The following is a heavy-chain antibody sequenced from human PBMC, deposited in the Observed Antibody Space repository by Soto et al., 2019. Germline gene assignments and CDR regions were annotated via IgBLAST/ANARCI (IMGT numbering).Heavy chain of an antibody. CDR3: ERPSTETPSYYYYGMDV. Sequence: QVQLVESGGGVVQPGRSLRLSCAASGFTFSTYGMHWVRQAPGKGLEWVAVIWYDGTNRDYADSVKGRFTISRDNSKNTLYLQMNSLRAEDTAVYYCERPSTETPSYYYYGMDVWGQGTTVTVSS. J-gene: IGHJ6*02. CDR1: GFTFSTYG. CDR2: IWYDGTNR. D-gene: IGHD4-4*01. V-gene: IGHV3-33*01.